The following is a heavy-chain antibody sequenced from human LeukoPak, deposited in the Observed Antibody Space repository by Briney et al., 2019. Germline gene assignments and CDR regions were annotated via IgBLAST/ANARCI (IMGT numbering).Heavy chain of an antibody. CDR1: GFTFSSYA. D-gene: IGHD6-13*01. CDR3: AKDLFGSIAAAGRGGFFDY. Sequence: PGGSPRLSCAASGFTFSSYAMSWVRQAPGKGLEWGSAISGSCCSTYYADSVKRRFTISRDNSKNTLYLQLNSMRAEDTAVYYCAKDLFGSIAAAGRGGFFDYWGQGTLVTVSS. CDR2: ISGSCCST. J-gene: IGHJ4*02. V-gene: IGHV3-23*01.